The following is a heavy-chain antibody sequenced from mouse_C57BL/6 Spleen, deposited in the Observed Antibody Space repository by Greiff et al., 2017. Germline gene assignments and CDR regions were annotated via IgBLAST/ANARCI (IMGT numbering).Heavy chain of an antibody. J-gene: IGHJ2*01. D-gene: IGHD2-4*01. CDR2: IYPGGGDT. Sequence: QVQLQQSGPELVKPGASVKISCKASGYAFSSSWMNWVKQRPGKGLEWIGRIYPGGGDTNYNGKFKGKATLTADKSSSTAYMQLSSLTSEDYAVCFWARGGDYDVGHDIDYWGQGTTLTVSS. CDR3: ARGGDYDVGHDIDY. V-gene: IGHV1-82*01. CDR1: GYAFSSSW.